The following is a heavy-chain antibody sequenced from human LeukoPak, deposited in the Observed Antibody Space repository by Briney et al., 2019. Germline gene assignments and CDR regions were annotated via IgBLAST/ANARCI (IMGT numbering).Heavy chain of an antibody. CDR1: GGSFSGYY. Sequence: PSETLSLTCAVYGGSFSGYYWSWIRQPPGKGLEWIGEISHSRSTNYNPSLKSRVTISVDTSKNQFSLKLSSVTAADTAVYYCARGMEYSSDWYLDYWGQGTLVTVSS. D-gene: IGHD6-19*01. CDR2: ISHSRST. V-gene: IGHV4-34*01. J-gene: IGHJ4*02. CDR3: ARGMEYSSDWYLDY.